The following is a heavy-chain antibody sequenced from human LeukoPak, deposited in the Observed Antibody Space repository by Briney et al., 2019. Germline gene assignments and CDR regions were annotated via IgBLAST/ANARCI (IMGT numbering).Heavy chain of an antibody. V-gene: IGHV3-30*18. D-gene: IGHD6-13*01. Sequence: GGSLRLSCAASGFTFSSYGMHWVRQAPGKGLEWVAVISYDGSNKYYADSVKGRFTVSRDNSKNTLYLQMNSLRAGDTAVYYCAKDMVMYSSSWFFDYWGQGTLVTVSS. CDR1: GFTFSSYG. CDR2: ISYDGSNK. J-gene: IGHJ4*02. CDR3: AKDMVMYSSSWFFDY.